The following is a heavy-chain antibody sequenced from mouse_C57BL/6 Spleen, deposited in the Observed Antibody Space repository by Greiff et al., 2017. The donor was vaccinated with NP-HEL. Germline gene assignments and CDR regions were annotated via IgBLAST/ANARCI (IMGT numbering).Heavy chain of an antibody. J-gene: IGHJ1*03. D-gene: IGHD3-3*01. CDR1: GFTFSDYY. Sequence: EVKLVESEGGLVQPGSSMKLSCTASGFTFSDYYMAWVRQVPEKGLEWVANINYDGSSTYYLDSLKSRFIISRDNAKNILYLQMSSLKSEDTATYYCAREGARGNYWYFDVWGTGTTVTVSS. V-gene: IGHV5-16*01. CDR2: INYDGSST. CDR3: AREGARGNYWYFDV.